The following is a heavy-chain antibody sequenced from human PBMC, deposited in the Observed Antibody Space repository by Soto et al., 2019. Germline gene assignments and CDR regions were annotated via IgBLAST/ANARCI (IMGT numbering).Heavy chain of an antibody. V-gene: IGHV3-11*05. J-gene: IGHJ6*02. CDR3: AREGGCSSTSCYEGYYGMDV. CDR2: ISSSSSYT. D-gene: IGHD2-2*01. Sequence: QVQLVESGGGLVKPGGSLRLSCAASGFTFSDYYMSWIRQAPGKGLEWVSYISSSSSYTNYADSVKGRFTISRDNAKNSLYLQMNSLRAEDTAVYYCAREGGCSSTSCYEGYYGMDVWGQGTMVTVSS. CDR1: GFTFSDYY.